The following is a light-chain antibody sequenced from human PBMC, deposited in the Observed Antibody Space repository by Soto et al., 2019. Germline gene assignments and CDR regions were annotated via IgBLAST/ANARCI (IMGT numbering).Light chain of an antibody. V-gene: IGLV2-14*01. Sequence: QSVLTQPASVSGSPGQSITISCAGTSSDVGGFNYVSWYQHHPGKAPKLIIYEVSNRPSGISDRFSGSKSGNTASLTISGLQAEDEADYHCASYTSTNSLVFGTGTRSPS. J-gene: IGLJ1*01. CDR3: ASYTSTNSLV. CDR2: EVS. CDR1: SSDVGGFNY.